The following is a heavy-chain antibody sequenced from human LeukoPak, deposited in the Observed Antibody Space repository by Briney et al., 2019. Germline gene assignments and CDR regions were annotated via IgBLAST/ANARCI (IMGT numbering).Heavy chain of an antibody. Sequence: ASVKVSCKSPGYTSTDFYMHWVRQAPGQGLEWMGWVDPNSGGTDYEQRFQGRVTMTRDTSISTAYMELSDLTSDDTAVYYCARGINWFDSWGQGTLVSVSS. J-gene: IGHJ5*01. CDR1: GYTSTDFY. CDR3: ARGINWFDS. CDR2: VDPNSGGT. V-gene: IGHV1-2*02. D-gene: IGHD3-10*01.